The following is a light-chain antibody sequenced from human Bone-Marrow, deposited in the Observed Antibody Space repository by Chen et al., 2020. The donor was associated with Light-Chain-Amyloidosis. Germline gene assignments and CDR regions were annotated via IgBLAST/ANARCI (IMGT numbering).Light chain of an antibody. V-gene: IGLV3-21*02. J-gene: IGLJ3*02. Sequence: SYVLTQPSSVSVPPGQTATIACGGNNIGSTSVHWYQQTPGQAPLLVVYDDSDRPSGIPERLSGSNSGNTATLTISRVEAGEETDYYCQVWDRSSDRPVFGGGTKLTVL. CDR3: QVWDRSSDRPV. CDR1: NIGSTS. CDR2: DDS.